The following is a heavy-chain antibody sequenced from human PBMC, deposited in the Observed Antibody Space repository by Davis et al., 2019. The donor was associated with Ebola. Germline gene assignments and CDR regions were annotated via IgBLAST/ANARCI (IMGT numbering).Heavy chain of an antibody. V-gene: IGHV1-8*01. CDR3: ARGTRSFDF. J-gene: IGHJ5*01. D-gene: IGHD3-16*01. CDR1: GYSFTSYD. Sequence: ASVKVSCKASGYSFTSYDLNWVRQATGQGLEWMGWMNPNSGNTGYAQKFQGRVTMTRNTSISTAYMELSSLRSEDTAVDFCARGTRSFDFWGQGRLVTVSS. CDR2: MNPNSGNT.